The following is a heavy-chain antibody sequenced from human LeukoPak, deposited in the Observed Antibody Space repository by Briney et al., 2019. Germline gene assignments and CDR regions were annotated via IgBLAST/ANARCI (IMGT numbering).Heavy chain of an antibody. CDR3: ARREYEILTGYYIFDY. V-gene: IGHV5-51*01. J-gene: IGHJ4*02. CDR1: GYSFTSYW. Sequence: GESLKISCKGSGYSFTSYWIGWVRQMPGKGLEWMGIIYPGDSDTRYSPSFQGQVTISADKSISTAYLQWSSLKASDTAMYYCARREYEILTGYYIFDYWGQGTLVTVSS. D-gene: IGHD3-9*01. CDR2: IYPGDSDT.